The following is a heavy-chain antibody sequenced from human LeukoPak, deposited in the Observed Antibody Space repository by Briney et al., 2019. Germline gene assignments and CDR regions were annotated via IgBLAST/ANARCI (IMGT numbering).Heavy chain of an antibody. CDR1: GASVSTTAYF. CDR2: IDASGNT. CDR3: ASYREAYDLYPHGLDV. Sequence: SETLSLTCSVSGASVSTTAYFWNWLRQPAGEGLEWIGRIDASGNTHYNPSLKSRVTMSLGTSKNQFSLTMNSVTAADSAVYFCASYREAYDLYPHGLDVWGRGTVVTVSS. V-gene: IGHV4-61*02. D-gene: IGHD5-24*01. J-gene: IGHJ3*01.